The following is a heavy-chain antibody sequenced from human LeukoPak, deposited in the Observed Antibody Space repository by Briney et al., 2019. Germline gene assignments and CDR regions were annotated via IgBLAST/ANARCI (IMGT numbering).Heavy chain of an antibody. D-gene: IGHD3-10*01. V-gene: IGHV1-46*01. CDR2: INPSGGST. Sequence: ASVKVSCKASGYTFTSYYMHWVRQAPGQGLEWMGIINPSGGSTSYAQKFQGRVTMTRDTSTSTVYMELSSLRSEDTAVYYCARAGSAKGTAYYFDYWSQGTLVTVSS. CDR3: ARAGSAKGTAYYFDY. CDR1: GYTFTSYY. J-gene: IGHJ4*02.